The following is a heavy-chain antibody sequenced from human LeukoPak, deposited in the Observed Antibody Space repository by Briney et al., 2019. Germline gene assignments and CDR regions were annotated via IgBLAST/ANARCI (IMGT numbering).Heavy chain of an antibody. V-gene: IGHV4-39*07. CDR3: ARLSMGSWSGLHDF. J-gene: IGHJ4*02. CDR2: IYYGGLT. D-gene: IGHD3-3*01. Sequence: SETLSLTCSVSGVSISSSSDFCGWARQPPGKGLEWIGSIYYGGLTNYTPSLKSRVTISVDTSKNQLSLKVRSVTAADTAVYYCARLSMGSWSGLHDFWGQGTLVTVSS. CDR1: GVSISSSSDF.